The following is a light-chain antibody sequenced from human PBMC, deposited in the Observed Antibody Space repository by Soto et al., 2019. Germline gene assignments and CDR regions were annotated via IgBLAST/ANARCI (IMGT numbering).Light chain of an antibody. J-gene: IGKJ2*01. CDR2: AAS. CDR1: QGISNY. Sequence: AIRMTQSPSSFSASAGDRVTITCRASQGISNYLAWYQQKPGKAPNLLIYAASTLQSGVPSRFSGSGSGTDFTLTISYLQSEDFATYFCQQYYSYPPIFGQGTKLEIK. CDR3: QQYYSYPPI. V-gene: IGKV1-8*01.